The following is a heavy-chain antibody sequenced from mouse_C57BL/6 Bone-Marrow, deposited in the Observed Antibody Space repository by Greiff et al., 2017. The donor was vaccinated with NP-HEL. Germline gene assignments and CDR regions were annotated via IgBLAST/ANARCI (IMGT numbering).Heavy chain of an antibody. Sequence: EVKLQESGPGLVKPSQSLSLTCSVTGYSITSGYYWNWIRQFPGNKLEWMGYISYDGGNNYNPSLKNRISITRDTSKNQFFLKLNSVTTEDTATYYCARDGYYPYWYFDVWGTGTTVTVSS. V-gene: IGHV3-6*01. D-gene: IGHD2-3*01. J-gene: IGHJ1*03. CDR1: GYSITSGYY. CDR2: ISYDGGN. CDR3: ARDGYYPYWYFDV.